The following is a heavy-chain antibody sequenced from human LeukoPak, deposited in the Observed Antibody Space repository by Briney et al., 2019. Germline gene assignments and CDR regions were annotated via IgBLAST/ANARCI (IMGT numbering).Heavy chain of an antibody. CDR1: GFTFSSYS. CDR2: ISSSSSYI. D-gene: IGHD5-24*01. CDR3: AREMATIGNY. J-gene: IGHJ4*02. Sequence: PGGSLRLSCAASGFTFSSYSMNWVRQAPGKGLEWVSSISSSSSYIYYADSVKGRFTISRDNAKNSLYLQMNRLRAEDTAVYYCAREMATIGNYWGQGTLVTVSS. V-gene: IGHV3-21*01.